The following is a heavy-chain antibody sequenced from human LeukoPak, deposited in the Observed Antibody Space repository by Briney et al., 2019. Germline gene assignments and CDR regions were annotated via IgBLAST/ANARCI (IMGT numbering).Heavy chain of an antibody. CDR2: IYHSGST. D-gene: IGHD6-19*01. J-gene: IGHJ4*02. Sequence: SETLSLTCAVSGGSISSSNWRSWVRPPPGKGLEWIGEIYHSGSTNYNPSLKSRLTISVHKSKNQFSLKLSSVTAADTAVYYCARDSSGWSDYWGQGTLVTV. CDR3: ARDSSGWSDY. V-gene: IGHV4-4*02. CDR1: GGSISSSNW.